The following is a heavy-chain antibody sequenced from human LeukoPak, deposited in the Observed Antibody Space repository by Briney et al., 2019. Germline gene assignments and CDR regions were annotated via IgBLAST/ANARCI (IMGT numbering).Heavy chain of an antibody. V-gene: IGHV6-1*01. CDR2: TYYRSKWYN. J-gene: IGHJ6*02. Sequence: SQTLSLTCAISGDSVSSNSAAWNWIRQSPSRGLEWLGRTYYRSKWYNEYAVSVKSRITINPDTSKNQFSLNLNSVTAADTAIYYCARRDPDSEGVDVWGQGTTVTVSS. CDR1: GDSVSSNSAA. CDR3: ARRDPDSEGVDV. D-gene: IGHD1-26*01.